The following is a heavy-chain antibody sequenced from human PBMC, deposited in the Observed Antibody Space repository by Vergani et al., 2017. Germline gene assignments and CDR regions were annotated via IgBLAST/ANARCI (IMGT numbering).Heavy chain of an antibody. J-gene: IGHJ4*02. D-gene: IGHD6-19*01. Sequence: QVQLVQSGAEVKKPGASVKVSCKASGYTFTSYGISWVRQAPGQGLEWMGIINPSGGSTSYAQKFQGRVTMTRDTSTSTVYMELSSLRSEDTAVYYCARDESSGWRYWGQGTLVTVSS. V-gene: IGHV1-46*01. CDR3: ARDESSGWRY. CDR1: GYTFTSYG. CDR2: INPSGGST.